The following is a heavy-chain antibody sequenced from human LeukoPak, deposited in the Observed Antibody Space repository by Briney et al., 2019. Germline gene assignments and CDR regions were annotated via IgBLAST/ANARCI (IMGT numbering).Heavy chain of an antibody. J-gene: IGHJ3*02. CDR1: GFTVSSNY. CDR2: ISGGGGST. CDR3: AKDIVVVTSGANAFDI. Sequence: PGGSLRLSCAASGFTVSSNYMSWVRQAPGKGLEWVSSISGGGGSTYYADSVKGRFTISRDNSKITLYLQMNSLRAEDTAVYYCAKDIVVVTSGANAFDIWGQGTMVTVSS. V-gene: IGHV3-23*01. D-gene: IGHD2-21*02.